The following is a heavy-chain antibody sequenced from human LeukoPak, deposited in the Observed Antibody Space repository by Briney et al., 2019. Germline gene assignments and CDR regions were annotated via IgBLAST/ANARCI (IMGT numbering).Heavy chain of an antibody. V-gene: IGHV3-30*18. CDR2: ISYDGSNK. Sequence: GRSLRLSCAASGFTFSSYGMHWVRQAPGNGLEWVAVISYDGSNKYYADSVKGRFTISRDNSKNTLYLQMNSLRAEDTAVYYCAKSAGGSGSYLFDYWGQGTLVTVSS. J-gene: IGHJ4*02. CDR1: GFTFSSYG. CDR3: AKSAGGSGSYLFDY. D-gene: IGHD3-10*01.